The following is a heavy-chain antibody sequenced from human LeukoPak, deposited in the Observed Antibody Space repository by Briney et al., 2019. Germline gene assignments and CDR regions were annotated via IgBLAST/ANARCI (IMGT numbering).Heavy chain of an antibody. Sequence: PGGSLRLSCAASGFTFDDYAMHWVRQAPGKGLEWVSGISWSSGSIGYADSVKGRFTISRDNAKNSLYLQMNSLRAEDTALYYCAKEKVGALDFVIYGMDAWGQGTTVTVSS. J-gene: IGHJ6*02. CDR3: AKEKVGALDFVIYGMDA. V-gene: IGHV3-9*01. CDR2: ISWSSGSI. CDR1: GFTFDDYA. D-gene: IGHD1-26*01.